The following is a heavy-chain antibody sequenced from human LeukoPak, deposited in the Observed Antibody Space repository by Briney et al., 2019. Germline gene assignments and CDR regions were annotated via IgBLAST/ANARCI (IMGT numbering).Heavy chain of an antibody. CDR2: IYTSGGT. Sequence: SGTLSLTCTVSGGSISSYYWCWIPQPAGKGLEWIGRIYTSGGTNYNYNPSLQSRVTMSVDTSKNQFSLKLSSVTAADTAVYYCARDPNSALWGQGTLVTVSS. V-gene: IGHV4-4*07. CDR3: ARDPNSAL. J-gene: IGHJ4*02. CDR1: GGSISSYY. D-gene: IGHD2-21*01.